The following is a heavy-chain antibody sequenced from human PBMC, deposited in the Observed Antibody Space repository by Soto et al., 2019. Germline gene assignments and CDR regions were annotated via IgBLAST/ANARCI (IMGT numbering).Heavy chain of an antibody. Sequence: PGGSLRLSCAASGFTVSSNYMSWVRQAPGKGLEWVSVIYSGGSTYYADSVKGRFTISRHNSKNTLYLQMNSLRAEDTAVYYCARDMPYYDILTGYQTVAYWGQGTLVTVSS. CDR1: GFTVSSNY. CDR2: IYSGGST. D-gene: IGHD3-9*01. J-gene: IGHJ4*02. CDR3: ARDMPYYDILTGYQTVAY. V-gene: IGHV3-53*04.